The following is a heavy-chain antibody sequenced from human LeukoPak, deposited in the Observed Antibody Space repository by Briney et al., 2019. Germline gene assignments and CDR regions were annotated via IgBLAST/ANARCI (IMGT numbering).Heavy chain of an antibody. D-gene: IGHD6-19*01. CDR3: ARRHKYSSGWPSFDY. J-gene: IGHJ4*02. V-gene: IGHV1-69*13. Sequence: SVKVSCKASGGTFSSYAISWVRQAPGQGLEWMGGIIPIFGTANYAQKFQGRVTITADESTSTAYMELSSLRSEDTAVYYCARRHKYSSGWPSFDYWGQGTLVTVSS. CDR2: IIPIFGTA. CDR1: GGTFSSYA.